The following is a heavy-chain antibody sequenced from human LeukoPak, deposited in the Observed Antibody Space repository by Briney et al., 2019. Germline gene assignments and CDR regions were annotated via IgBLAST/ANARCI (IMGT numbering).Heavy chain of an antibody. CDR3: ARGTATAIDY. V-gene: IGHV3-48*04. Sequence: GGSLRLSCAASGFTFNSYSMNWVRQAPGKGLEWVSYISSSGSTIYYADSVKGRFTISRDNAKNSLYLQMNSLRAEDTAVYYCARGTATAIDYWGQGTLVTVSS. CDR2: ISSSGSTI. CDR1: GFTFNSYS. D-gene: IGHD2-21*02. J-gene: IGHJ4*02.